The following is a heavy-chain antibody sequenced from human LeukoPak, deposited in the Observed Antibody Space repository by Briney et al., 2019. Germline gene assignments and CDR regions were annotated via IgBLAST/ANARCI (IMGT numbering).Heavy chain of an antibody. CDR1: GGSISSSNW. J-gene: IGHJ3*02. D-gene: IGHD2-15*01. CDR3: AREVDIAAALHLDAFDI. Sequence: PSETLSLTCAVSGGSISSSNWWSWVRQPPGKGLEWIGEIYHSGSTNYNPSLKSRVTMSVDTSKNQFSLKLSSVTAADTAVYYCAREVDIAAALHLDAFDIWGQGTMVTVSS. CDR2: IYHSGST. V-gene: IGHV4-4*02.